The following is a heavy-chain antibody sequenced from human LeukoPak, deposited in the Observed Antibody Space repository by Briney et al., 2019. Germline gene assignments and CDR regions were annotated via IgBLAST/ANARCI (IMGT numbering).Heavy chain of an antibody. CDR1: VYTLKHYD. CDR2: MNPNSGNT. CDR3: ARATPGGLHGYSFDY. J-gene: IGHJ4*02. D-gene: IGHD5-24*01. Sequence: GASVKVSRKASVYTLKHYDINRVRQATGQGLEWMGWMNPNSGNTGFAQKFQDRVSMTRDTSINTAYMELTSLRSGDTAVYYCARATPGGLHGYSFDYWGQGTVVTVYS. V-gene: IGHV1-8*02.